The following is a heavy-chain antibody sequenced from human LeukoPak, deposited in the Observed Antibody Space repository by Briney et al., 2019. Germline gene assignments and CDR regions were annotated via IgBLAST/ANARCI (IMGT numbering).Heavy chain of an antibody. J-gene: IGHJ6*02. D-gene: IGHD2-2*02. CDR1: GFTFSSYG. Sequence: TGGSLRLSCAASGFTFSSYGMHWVRQAPGKGLEWVAVIWYDGSNKYYADSVKGRFTISRDNSKNTLYLQMNSLRAEDTAVYYCAREEIVVVPAAITFHYYYGMDVWGQGTTVTVSS. CDR2: IWYDGSNK. CDR3: AREEIVVVPAAITFHYYYGMDV. V-gene: IGHV3-33*01.